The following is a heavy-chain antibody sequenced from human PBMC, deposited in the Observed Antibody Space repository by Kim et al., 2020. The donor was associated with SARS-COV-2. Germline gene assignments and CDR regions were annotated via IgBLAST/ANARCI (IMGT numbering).Heavy chain of an antibody. CDR2: INAGNGNT. Sequence: ASVKVSCEASGYTFTGYPIYWVRQAPGQRLEWMGWINAGNGNTKYSQNFQGRVTITRDTSASTAYMELSSLRSEDTAVYYCARAAAGLDVWGKGTTVTVSS. J-gene: IGHJ6*04. CDR1: GYTFTGYP. V-gene: IGHV1-3*01. CDR3: ARAAAGLDV. D-gene: IGHD6-13*01.